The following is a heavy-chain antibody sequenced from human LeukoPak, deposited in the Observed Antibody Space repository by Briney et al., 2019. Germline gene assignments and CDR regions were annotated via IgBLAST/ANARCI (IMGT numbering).Heavy chain of an antibody. CDR3: AKYMSSSRYYYYGMDV. D-gene: IGHD2-15*01. CDR1: GFTFSTYA. CDR2: ISGSGGNT. J-gene: IGHJ6*02. V-gene: IGHV3-23*01. Sequence: GSLRLSCAASGFTFSTYAMTWVRPAPGKGLEWVSSISGSGGNTYYADSVKGRFTISRDNSKNTLYLQMNSLTAEDTAVYYCAKYMSSSRYYYYGMDVWGQGTTVTVSS.